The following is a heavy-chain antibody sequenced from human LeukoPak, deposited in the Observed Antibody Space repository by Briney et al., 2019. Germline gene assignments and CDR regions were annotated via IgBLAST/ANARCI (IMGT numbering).Heavy chain of an antibody. CDR1: GGTFSSYA. V-gene: IGHV1-69*04. D-gene: IGHD7-27*01. Sequence: SVKVSCKASGGTFSSYAISWVRQAPGQGLEWMGRIIPILGIANYAQKFRGRVTITADKSTSTAYMELSSLRSEDTAVYYCARVASTGEGYYYYGMDVWGQGTTVTVSS. CDR2: IIPILGIA. CDR3: ARVASTGEGYYYYGMDV. J-gene: IGHJ6*02.